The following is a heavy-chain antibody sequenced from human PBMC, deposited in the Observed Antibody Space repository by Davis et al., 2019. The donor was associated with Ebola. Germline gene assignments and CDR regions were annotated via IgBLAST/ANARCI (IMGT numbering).Heavy chain of an antibody. Sequence: SVKVSCKASGGTFSSYAISWVRQAPGQGLEWMGGIIPIFGTAHYAQRFQGRVTITTDTSASTAYLDLSSLRSDDTAVFYCARATFGYNSGWYADYWGQGTLVTVSS. J-gene: IGHJ4*02. CDR2: IIPIFGTA. D-gene: IGHD6-19*01. CDR3: ARATFGYNSGWYADY. V-gene: IGHV1-69*05. CDR1: GGTFSSYA.